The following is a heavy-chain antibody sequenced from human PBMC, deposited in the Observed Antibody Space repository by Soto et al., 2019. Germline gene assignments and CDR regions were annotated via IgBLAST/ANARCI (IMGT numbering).Heavy chain of an antibody. V-gene: IGHV3-23*01. CDR2: ISGSGGST. CDR3: ARGIKYGDYSRWFDP. D-gene: IGHD4-17*01. CDR1: GFTFSSYA. J-gene: IGHJ5*02. Sequence: GGSLRLSCAASGFTFSSYAMSWVRQAPGKGLEWVSAISGSGGSTYYADSVKGRFTISRDTSMSTAYMELSSLRSEDTAVYYCARGIKYGDYSRWFDPWGPGTLVTVSS.